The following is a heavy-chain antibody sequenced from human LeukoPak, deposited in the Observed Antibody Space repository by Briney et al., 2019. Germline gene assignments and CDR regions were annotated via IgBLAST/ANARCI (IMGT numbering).Heavy chain of an antibody. CDR1: GFTFSSYA. J-gene: IGHJ4*02. CDR3: ARDGCSGGSCQDY. V-gene: IGHV3-30*01. Sequence: GGSLKLSCAASGFTFSSYAMHWVRQAPGKGLERVAVISYDGSNKYYADSVKGRFTISRDNSKNTLYLQMNSLRAEDTAVYYCARDGCSGGSCQDYWGQGTLVTVSS. CDR2: ISYDGSNK. D-gene: IGHD2-15*01.